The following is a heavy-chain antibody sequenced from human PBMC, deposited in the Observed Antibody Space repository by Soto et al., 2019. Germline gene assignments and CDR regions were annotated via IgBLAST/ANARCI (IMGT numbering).Heavy chain of an antibody. CDR3: AREGGVGVAGSAAFDM. CDR2: INPATGAA. J-gene: IGHJ3*02. Sequence: QLHLVHSGAVVKKPGASVTVSCSASGYPVTAYYMHWVRQAPGRGLEWMGGINPATGAAKYTQTFQGRVTMTRDTSTSTVFMELSGLTSEDTAVFYCAREGGVGVAGSAAFDMWGQGTLVTVSS. CDR1: GYPVTAYY. V-gene: IGHV1-2*02. D-gene: IGHD3-3*01.